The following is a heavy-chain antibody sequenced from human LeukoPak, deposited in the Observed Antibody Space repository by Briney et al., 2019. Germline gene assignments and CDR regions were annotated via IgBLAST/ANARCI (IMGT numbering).Heavy chain of an antibody. V-gene: IGHV4-59*08. CDR1: GVSISSYY. CDR2: IYYSGNT. J-gene: IGHJ3*02. Sequence: PSETLSLTCTVSGVSISSYYWSWIRQPPGKGLEWIGYIYYSGNTNYNPSLKSRVTISVDTSKNQFSLKLSSVTAADTAVYYCARRGGRGYSYGFAFDIWGQGTMVTVSS. D-gene: IGHD5-18*01. CDR3: ARRGGRGYSYGFAFDI.